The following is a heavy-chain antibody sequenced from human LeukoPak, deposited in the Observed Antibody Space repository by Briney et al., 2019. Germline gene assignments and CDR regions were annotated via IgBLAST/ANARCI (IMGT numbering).Heavy chain of an antibody. D-gene: IGHD2-2*01. V-gene: IGHV4-30-2*01. CDR2: IYHSGST. CDR1: GGSISSGGYS. CDR3: ARRYCSSTSCYEANWFDP. Sequence: NPSETLSLTCAVSGGSISSGGYSWSWIRQPPGKGLEWIGYIYHSGSTYYNPSLKSRVTISVDRSKNQFSLKLSSVTAADTAVYYCARRYCSSTSCYEANWFDPWGQGTLVTVSS. J-gene: IGHJ5*02.